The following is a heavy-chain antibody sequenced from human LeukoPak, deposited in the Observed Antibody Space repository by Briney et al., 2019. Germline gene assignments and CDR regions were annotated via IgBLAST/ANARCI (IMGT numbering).Heavy chain of an antibody. J-gene: IGHJ4*02. CDR1: GVSVSTKP. D-gene: IGHD6-19*01. CDR3: ARAERWLAFDY. CDR2: VYNTDNT. V-gene: IGHV3-53*01. Sequence: GGSLRLSCAVSGVSVSTKPMTWVRQAPGKALEWVSVVYNTDNTNYADAVKGRFTISRDNSKNTLDLQMNSLRVDDTATYYCARAERWLAFDYWGQGILVTVSS.